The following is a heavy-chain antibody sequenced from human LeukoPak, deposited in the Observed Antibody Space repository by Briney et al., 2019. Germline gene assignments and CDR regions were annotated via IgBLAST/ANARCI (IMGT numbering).Heavy chain of an antibody. CDR2: VNPSGGST. Sequence: ASVKVSCKASGYTFTSYYMHWVRQAPGQGLEWMGIVNPSGGSTTYAQKFQGRVTMTRDTSTSTIYMELSSLRSEDTAVYFCVRAAVLGLTPYYFDYWGQGTLVTVSS. V-gene: IGHV1-46*01. CDR1: GYTFTSYY. J-gene: IGHJ4*02. CDR3: VRAAVLGLTPYYFDY.